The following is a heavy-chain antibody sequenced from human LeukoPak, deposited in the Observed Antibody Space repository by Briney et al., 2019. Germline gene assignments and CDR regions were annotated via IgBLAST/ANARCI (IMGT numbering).Heavy chain of an antibody. CDR2: IKQDGSEK. CDR1: GFTFSSYW. Sequence: QAGGSLRLSCAASGFTFSSYWMSWVRQAPGKGLEWVANIKQDGSEKYYVDSVKGRFTISRDNAKNSLYLQMNSLRAEDTAVYYCARDPSMVRGVTKYYYYHYMDVWGKGTTVTISS. CDR3: ARDPSMVRGVTKYYYYHYMDV. D-gene: IGHD3-10*01. V-gene: IGHV3-7*01. J-gene: IGHJ6*03.